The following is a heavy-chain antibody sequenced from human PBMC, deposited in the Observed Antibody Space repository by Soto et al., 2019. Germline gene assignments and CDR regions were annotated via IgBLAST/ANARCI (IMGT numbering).Heavy chain of an antibody. V-gene: IGHV1-3*01. J-gene: IGHJ4*02. CDR1: GYTFTSYA. Sequence: ASVKVSCKASGYTFTSYAMHWVRQAPGQRLEWMGWINAGNGNTKYSQKYQDRVTITRDTSASTAYLELSSLRSEDTAVYYCARGPYCSSTSCYAPADYWGQGTLVTVSS. D-gene: IGHD2-2*01. CDR2: INAGNGNT. CDR3: ARGPYCSSTSCYAPADY.